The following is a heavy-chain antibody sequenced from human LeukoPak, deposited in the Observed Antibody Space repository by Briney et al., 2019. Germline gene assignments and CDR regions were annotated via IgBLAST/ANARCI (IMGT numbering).Heavy chain of an antibody. J-gene: IGHJ5*02. D-gene: IGHD2-2*02. CDR3: ARDCSSTSCYTAGWFDP. Sequence: GGSLRLSCAASGFTFSSYAMSRVRQAPGKGLEWVSAISGSGGSTYYADSVKGRFTISRDNSKNTLYLQMNSLRAADTAVYYCARDCSSTSCYTAGWFDPWGQGTLVTVSS. CDR1: GFTFSSYA. V-gene: IGHV3-23*01. CDR2: ISGSGGST.